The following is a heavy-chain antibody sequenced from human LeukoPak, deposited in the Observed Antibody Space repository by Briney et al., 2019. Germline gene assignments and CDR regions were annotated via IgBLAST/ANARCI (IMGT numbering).Heavy chain of an antibody. D-gene: IGHD3-22*01. CDR1: Y. V-gene: IGHV4-34*13. J-gene: IGHJ4*02. CDR3: ARASTYYYDSSGYYRAYYFDY. Sequence: YXXWIRQPPGKGLEWVXEINHSGSTNYNPSLKSRVTISVDTSKNQFSLKLSSVTAADTAVYYCARASTYYYDSSGYYRAYYFDYWGQGTLVTVSS. CDR2: INHSGST.